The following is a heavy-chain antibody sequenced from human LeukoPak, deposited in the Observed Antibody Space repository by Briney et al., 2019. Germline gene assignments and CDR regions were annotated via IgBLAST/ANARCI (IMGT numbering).Heavy chain of an antibody. CDR2: INHSGST. CDR3: ARPRRGWGFRAEYYFDY. Sequence: GSLRLSCAAPGFIFSDYYMSWIRQAPGKGQEWIGEINHSGSTNYNPSLKSRVTISVDTSKNQFSLKLSSVTAADTAVYYCARPRRGWGFRAEYYFDYWGQGTLVTVSS. D-gene: IGHD6-19*01. J-gene: IGHJ4*02. V-gene: IGHV4-34*01. CDR1: GFIFSDYY.